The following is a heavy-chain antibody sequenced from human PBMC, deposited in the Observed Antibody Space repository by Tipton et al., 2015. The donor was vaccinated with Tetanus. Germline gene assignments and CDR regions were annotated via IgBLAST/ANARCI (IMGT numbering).Heavy chain of an antibody. J-gene: IGHJ6*02. CDR2: VWYDGNMK. Sequence: SGFTFSNFGMHWVRQAPGKGLEWVAVVWYDGNMKYSADSVKGRFTISRDNSKKTVYLQMNSLRAEDTAVYYCARDYTSYYAYYGMDVWGQGTTVTVSS. D-gene: IGHD3-16*01. V-gene: IGHV3-33*01. CDR1: GFTFSNFG. CDR3: ARDYTSYYAYYGMDV.